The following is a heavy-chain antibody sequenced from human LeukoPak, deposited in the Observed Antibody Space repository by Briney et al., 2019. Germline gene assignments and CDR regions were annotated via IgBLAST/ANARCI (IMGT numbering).Heavy chain of an antibody. D-gene: IGHD1-26*01. J-gene: IGHJ4*02. V-gene: IGHV3-30*02. CDR3: AQIYTAGATTIDY. CDR2: IRYDGSNK. Sequence: GGSLRLSCAASGFTLGSYAMSWVRQAPGKGLEWVAFIRYDGSNKYYADSGKGRFTISRDNSKNTLYLQMNSLRAEDTAVYYCAQIYTAGATTIDYWGQGTLLTVSS. CDR1: GFTLGSYA.